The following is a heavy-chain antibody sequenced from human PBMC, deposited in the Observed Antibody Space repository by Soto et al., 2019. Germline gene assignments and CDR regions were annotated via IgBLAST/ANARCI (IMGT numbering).Heavy chain of an antibody. V-gene: IGHV1-18*01. Sequence: ASVKVSCKASGYTFTSYGISWVRQAPGQGLEWMGWISAYNGNTNYAQKLQGRVTMTTDTSTSTAYMELRSLRSDDTAVYYFARGSASSGCYDSYDYWGQGTLVTVSS. CDR3: ARGSASSGCYDSYDY. CDR2: ISAYNGNT. J-gene: IGHJ4*02. CDR1: GYTFTSYG. D-gene: IGHD6-19*01.